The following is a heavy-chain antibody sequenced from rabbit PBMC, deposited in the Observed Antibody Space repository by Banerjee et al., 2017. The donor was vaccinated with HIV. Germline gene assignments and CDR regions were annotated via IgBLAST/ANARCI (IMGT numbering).Heavy chain of an antibody. D-gene: IGHD6-1*01. CDR3: ARGVAGYGGYGYAITRLDL. V-gene: IGHV1S45*01. CDR1: GIDFSSYYY. CDR2: IYTSSGYT. Sequence: QQQLEESGGGLVKPGGTLTLTCKASGIDFSSYYYMCWVRQAPGKGLELIACIYTSSGYTYYASWAKGRFTISKTSSTTVTLQMTSLTAADTATYFCARGVAGYGGYGYAITRLDLWGPGTLVTVS. J-gene: IGHJ3*01.